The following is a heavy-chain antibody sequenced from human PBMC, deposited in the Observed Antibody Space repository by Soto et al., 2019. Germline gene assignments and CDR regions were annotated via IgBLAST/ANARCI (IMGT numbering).Heavy chain of an antibody. CDR2: ISDSGGST. J-gene: IGHJ4*02. V-gene: IGHV3-23*01. CDR1: GSTFSSDH. D-gene: IGHD6-19*01. Sequence: PGGSLRLSCVVSGSTFSSDHMIWVRQAPGRGLEWVSGISDSGGSTYYADSVKGRFTISRDNAKNTLYLQMKSLRVEDTALYYCAKDGGWSLAVAGLFDYWGPGTQVTVSS. CDR3: AKDGGWSLAVAGLFDY.